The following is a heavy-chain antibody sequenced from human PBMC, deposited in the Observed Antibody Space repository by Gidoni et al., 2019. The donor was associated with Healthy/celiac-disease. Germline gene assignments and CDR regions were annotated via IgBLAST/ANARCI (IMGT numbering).Heavy chain of an antibody. CDR1: GFTFSSYA. J-gene: IGHJ2*01. Sequence: EVQLLESGGGLVQPGGSLRLSCAASGFTFSSYAMSWVRQAPGKGLEWVSAISGSGGSTYYADSVKGRFTISRDNSKNTLYLQMNSLRAEDTAVYYCARVPAIVVVITYDWYFDLWGRGTLVTVSS. D-gene: IGHD3-22*01. V-gene: IGHV3-23*01. CDR3: ARVPAIVVVITYDWYFDL. CDR2: ISGSGGST.